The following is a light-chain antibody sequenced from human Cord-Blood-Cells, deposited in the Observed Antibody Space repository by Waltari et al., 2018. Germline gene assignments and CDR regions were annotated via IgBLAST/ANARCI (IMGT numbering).Light chain of an antibody. Sequence: QSALTQPASVSGSPGQSITISCTGTSSDVGGYNYVSWYQQHPGKAPKLMIYNVSKRPAGVSNRFSGSKSANTASLTISWLQAEDEADYYCSSYTSSSRVFGGGTKLTVL. J-gene: IGLJ3*02. CDR1: SSDVGGYNY. CDR2: NVS. CDR3: SSYTSSSRV. V-gene: IGLV2-14*01.